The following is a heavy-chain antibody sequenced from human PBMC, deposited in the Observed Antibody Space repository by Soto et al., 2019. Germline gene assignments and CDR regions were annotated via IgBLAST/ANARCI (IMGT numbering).Heavy chain of an antibody. D-gene: IGHD3-22*01. V-gene: IGHV3-23*01. J-gene: IGHJ4*02. CDR2: ISGSGGST. CDR1: GFTFSSYA. Sequence: GGSLRLSCAASGFTFSSYAMSWVRQAPGKGLEWVSAISGSGGSTYYADSVKGRFTISRDNSKNTLYLQMNSLGAEDTAVYYCAKVSSGYYHYYFDYWGQGTLVTVSS. CDR3: AKVSSGYYHYYFDY.